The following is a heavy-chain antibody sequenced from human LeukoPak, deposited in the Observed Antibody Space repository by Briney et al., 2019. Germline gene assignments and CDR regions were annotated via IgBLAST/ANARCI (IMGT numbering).Heavy chain of an antibody. CDR2: ISYDGSNK. V-gene: IGHV3-30*18. CDR3: AKDQGSYYVGYYYGMDV. CDR1: GFTFSSYG. Sequence: GGSLRLSCAASGFTFSSYGMHWVRQAPGKGLEWVAVISYDGSNKYYADSVKGRFTISRDNSKNTLYLQMNSLRAEDTAVYYCAKDQGSYYVGYYYGMDVWGQGTTVTVSS. D-gene: IGHD1-26*01. J-gene: IGHJ6*02.